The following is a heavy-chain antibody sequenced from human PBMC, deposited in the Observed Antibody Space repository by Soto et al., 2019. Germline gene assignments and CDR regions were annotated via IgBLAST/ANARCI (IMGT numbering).Heavy chain of an antibody. D-gene: IGHD3-10*01. CDR1: GYSFTSYW. CDR2: IYPSDSVT. V-gene: IGHV5-51*03. CDR3: ARLGQGGFGDY. Sequence: EVQLVQSGTEVKKPGESLKISCKGSGYSFTSYWIGWLRQMPGKGLEWMGSIYPSDSVTRYSQSLQGQVTISVDKSISTAYLQWSSLKASDTGIYYCARLGQGGFGDYWGQETLVNVSS. J-gene: IGHJ4*02.